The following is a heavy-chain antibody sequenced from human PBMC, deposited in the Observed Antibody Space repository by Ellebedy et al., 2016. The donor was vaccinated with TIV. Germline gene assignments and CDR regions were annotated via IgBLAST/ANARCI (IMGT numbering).Heavy chain of an antibody. Sequence: GESLKISXEGSGFTFSGYAMAWVRQAPGKGLEWVSAISGVGDNTAYADSVKGRFTVSRDNSKNTVFLQLDNLRAEDTALYYCAKGRGGWYGPQADFWGQGTLVTVSS. J-gene: IGHJ4*02. CDR2: ISGVGDNT. CDR1: GFTFSGYA. D-gene: IGHD6-19*01. V-gene: IGHV3-23*01. CDR3: AKGRGGWYGPQADF.